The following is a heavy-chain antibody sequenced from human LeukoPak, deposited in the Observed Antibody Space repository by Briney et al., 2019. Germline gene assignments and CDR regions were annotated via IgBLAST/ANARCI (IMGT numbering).Heavy chain of an antibody. D-gene: IGHD1-14*01. Sequence: AGGSLRLSRAASGFTFNNYAMNWVRQAPGKGLEWVSVISGSGGTTYYADSVKGRFTISRDSSKNTLYLQMNSLRAEDTAVYYCAKVSGGGLYYDGMDVWGQGTTVTVSS. CDR2: ISGSGGTT. V-gene: IGHV3-23*01. CDR1: GFTFNNYA. J-gene: IGHJ6*02. CDR3: AKVSGGGLYYDGMDV.